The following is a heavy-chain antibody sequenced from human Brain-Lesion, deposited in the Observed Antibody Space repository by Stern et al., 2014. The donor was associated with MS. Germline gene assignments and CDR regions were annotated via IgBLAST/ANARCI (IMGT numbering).Heavy chain of an antibody. CDR3: ARDQRGITIFGVVTDYYYLGMDV. CDR2: INPNTGGT. J-gene: IGHJ6*02. V-gene: IGHV1-2*02. Sequence: QVQLVQSGAEVKKPGASVKVSCKTSGYIFTGYYIHWVRQAPGQGLEWMAWINPNTGGTKDAQKIQGRVTMSRETSISTAYVELSSLTSDDTAVYYCARDQRGITIFGVVTDYYYLGMDVWGQGTTVTVSS. D-gene: IGHD3-3*01. CDR1: GYIFTGYY.